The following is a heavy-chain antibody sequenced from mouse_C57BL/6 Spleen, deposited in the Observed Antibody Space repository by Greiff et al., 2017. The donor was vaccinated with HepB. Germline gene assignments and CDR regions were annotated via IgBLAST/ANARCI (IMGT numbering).Heavy chain of an antibody. V-gene: IGHV1-82*01. Sequence: VQLQQSGPELVKPGASVKISCKASGYAFSSSWMNWVKQRPGKGLEWIGRIYPGDGDTNYNGKFKGKATLTADKSSSTAYMQLSSLTSEDSAVYFCARSGDYDGPAWFAYWGQGTLVTVSA. D-gene: IGHD2-4*01. CDR3: ARSGDYDGPAWFAY. CDR1: GYAFSSSW. J-gene: IGHJ3*01. CDR2: IYPGDGDT.